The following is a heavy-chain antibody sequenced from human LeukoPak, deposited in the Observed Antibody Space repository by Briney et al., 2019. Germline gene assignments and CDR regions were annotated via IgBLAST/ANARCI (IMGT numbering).Heavy chain of an antibody. D-gene: IGHD3-10*01. CDR3: AREGGITMVRGVTGYYYYMDV. J-gene: IGHJ6*03. CDR1: GASISSRSYY. V-gene: IGHV4-61*01. CDR2: IYYSGST. Sequence: SETLSLNCTVSGASISSRSYYWSWIRQPPGKGLEWIGYIYYSGSTNYNPSLKSRVTISVDTSKNQFSLKLSSVTAADTAVYYCAREGGITMVRGVTGYYYYMDVWGKGTTVTISS.